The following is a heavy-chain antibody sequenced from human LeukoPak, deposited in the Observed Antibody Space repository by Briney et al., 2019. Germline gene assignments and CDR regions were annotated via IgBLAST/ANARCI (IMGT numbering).Heavy chain of an antibody. Sequence: PGGSLRLSCAASRLTFSTYAMHWVRQAPGKGLEWVAVISYDGTNKNYADSVKGRFTISRDNAKNSLYLQMNSLRAEDTAVYYCARDYYGSGSYYFPLPFFDYWGQGTLVTVSS. CDR3: ARDYYGSGSYYFPLPFFDY. D-gene: IGHD3-10*01. J-gene: IGHJ4*02. V-gene: IGHV3-30*04. CDR2: ISYDGTNK. CDR1: RLTFSTYA.